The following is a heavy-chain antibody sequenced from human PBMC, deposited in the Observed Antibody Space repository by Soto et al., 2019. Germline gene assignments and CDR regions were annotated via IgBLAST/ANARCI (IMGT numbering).Heavy chain of an antibody. D-gene: IGHD3-3*02. CDR3: ARDGPEAFSRTWHFDY. V-gene: IGHV3-30-3*01. CDR1: GFTLTNFA. Sequence: GGSLRLSCAASGFTLTNFAMHWFRQAPGKGLEWVAVMSFDGTTKFYADSVKGRFTVSRDNSQNTLYLQVNSLRDEDTAVYYCARDGPEAFSRTWHFDYWGQGTLVTVSS. J-gene: IGHJ4*02. CDR2: MSFDGTTK.